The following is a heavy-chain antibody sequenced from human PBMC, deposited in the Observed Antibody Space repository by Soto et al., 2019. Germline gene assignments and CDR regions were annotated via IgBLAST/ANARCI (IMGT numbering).Heavy chain of an antibody. CDR3: AKSLKIFGLATTRSGPLDS. CDR2: ISWNSGNI. V-gene: IGHV3-9*01. CDR1: GFPFDNYP. J-gene: IGHJ4*02. D-gene: IGHD3-3*01. Sequence: EVHLMESGGAWVQPARSLRLSCEPSGFPFDNYPMNWVRQAQGKGLEWVSGISWNSGNIGYADSVKGRFTIARDNAKTSLYLEMNSLRAEDTALYYCAKSLKIFGLATTRSGPLDSWGQGALVTVSS.